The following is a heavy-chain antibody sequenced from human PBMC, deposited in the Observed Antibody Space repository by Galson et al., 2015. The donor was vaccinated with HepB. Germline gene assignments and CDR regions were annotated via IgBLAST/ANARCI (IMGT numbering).Heavy chain of an antibody. V-gene: IGHV3-11*06. Sequence: SLRLSCAASGFIFSEYYMNWIRLTPGKGLEWISYISTSSTYTNYADSVKERFTISRDNARNAVYLQMNRLRVDDTAVYFCARKSFDSSNYYDYWGRGILVTVSS. CDR3: ARKSFDSSNYYDY. CDR1: GFIFSEYY. J-gene: IGHJ4*02. CDR2: ISTSSTYT. D-gene: IGHD3-22*01.